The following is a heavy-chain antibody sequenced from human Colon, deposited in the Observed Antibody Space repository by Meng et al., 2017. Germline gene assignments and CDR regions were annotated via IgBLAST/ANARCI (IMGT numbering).Heavy chain of an antibody. CDR1: GYTLTSYY. D-gene: IGHD6-19*01. Sequence: QVELGKSGAEVKKPGAPGRVSCKASGYTLTSYYIHWVRQAPGQGLEWMGLINPSGGATVYAQKFQGRVTMTMDTSTTTVYMEMSRLTSEDTAIYYCAGGGDSSGWFGLAGWGQGTLVTVSS. CDR3: AGGGDSSGWFGLAG. J-gene: IGHJ4*02. V-gene: IGHV1-46*01. CDR2: INPSGGAT.